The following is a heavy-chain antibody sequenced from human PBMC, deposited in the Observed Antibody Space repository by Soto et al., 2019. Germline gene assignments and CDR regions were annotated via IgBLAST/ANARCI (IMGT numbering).Heavy chain of an antibody. V-gene: IGHV3-30*18. J-gene: IGHJ6*02. CDR2: IAYDGNEK. CDR3: GKDVVAYVPYYYGVDV. CDR1: GFTFKTHA. Sequence: QVQLVESGGGVVQPGTSLRLSCAASGFTFKTHAMHWVRQAPGKGLEWMAVIAYDGNEKFYADSVKGRFTISRDNSKNALYLQINTLRNEDTAVYYCGKDVVAYVPYYYGVDVWGQGTTVTVSS. D-gene: IGHD2-15*01.